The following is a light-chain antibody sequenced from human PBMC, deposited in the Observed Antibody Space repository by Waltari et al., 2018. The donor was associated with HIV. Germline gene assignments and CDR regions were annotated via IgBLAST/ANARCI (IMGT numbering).Light chain of an antibody. CDR3: QQSYTAPYI. J-gene: IGKJ2*01. V-gene: IGKV1-39*01. Sequence: DFHMTQSPSSLSASLGHRVTIACRASQVISRYLNWYQQKLAKDPNLLIYYTANLQSCVPPRLISSGSATEFIFTISSLQHEDFATYYCQQSYTAPYIFGQGTKLEIK. CDR2: YTA. CDR1: QVISRY.